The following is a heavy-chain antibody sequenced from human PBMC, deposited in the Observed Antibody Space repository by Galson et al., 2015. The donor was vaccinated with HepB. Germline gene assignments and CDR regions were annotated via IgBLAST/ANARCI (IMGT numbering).Heavy chain of an antibody. CDR2: INHSGST. J-gene: IGHJ3*02. V-gene: IGHV4-34*01. CDR1: GGSFSGYY. CDR3: ASRPRGYYGSGWRSGAFDI. Sequence: LSLTCAVYGGSFSGYYWSWIRQPPGKGLEWIGEINHSGSTNYNPSLKSRVTISVDTSKNQFSLKLSSVTAADTAVYYCASRPRGYYGSGWRSGAFDIWGQGTMVTVSS. D-gene: IGHD3-10*01.